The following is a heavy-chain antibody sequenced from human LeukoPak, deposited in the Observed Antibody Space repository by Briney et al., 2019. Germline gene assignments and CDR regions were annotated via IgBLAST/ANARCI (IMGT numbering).Heavy chain of an antibody. D-gene: IGHD2-21*01. CDR3: TPVMVEDRGF. J-gene: IGHJ4*02. V-gene: IGHV3-15*01. Sequence: PGGSLRLSCAASGFTFSSYEMNWVRQAPGKGPEWVGRIKSNNDGGTTDYASPVEGRFIISRDDSKNTIYLQMNRLIIDDTAIYYCTPVMVEDRGFWGQGTLVTVSS. CDR1: GFTFSSYE. CDR2: IKSNNDGGTT.